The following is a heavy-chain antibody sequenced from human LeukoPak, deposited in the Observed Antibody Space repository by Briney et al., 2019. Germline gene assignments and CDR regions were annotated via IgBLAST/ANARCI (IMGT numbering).Heavy chain of an antibody. CDR3: ASGYFSGTSCFPDY. J-gene: IGHJ4*02. CDR2: ISYDRSNK. Sequence: GRSLRLSCAASGFIFSSYAMHWVRQAPGKGLEWVAVISYDRSNKYYADSVKGRFAISRDNSKNTLYLQMNSLRGEDTAVYHCASGYFSGTSCFPDYGGQGTLVTVSS. V-gene: IGHV3-30*09. D-gene: IGHD2-2*03. CDR1: GFIFSSYA.